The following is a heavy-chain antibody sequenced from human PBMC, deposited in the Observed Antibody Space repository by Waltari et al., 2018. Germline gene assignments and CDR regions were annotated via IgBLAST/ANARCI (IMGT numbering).Heavy chain of an antibody. CDR1: DDSPRNPYL. V-gene: IGHV4-4*02. CDR2: VHGSTGRT. Sequence: QLQLQESGPGLVQPSGTLSLTCAVSDDSPRNPYLWNWVRQPPGKGLEWIGQVHGSTGRTNYNPSFASRVTVSLDTYNNQFSLKLTYATVADTAVYYCARDRGRGLYLDTWGPGTLVTVSP. J-gene: IGHJ4*02. D-gene: IGHD2-15*01. CDR3: ARDRGRGLYLDT.